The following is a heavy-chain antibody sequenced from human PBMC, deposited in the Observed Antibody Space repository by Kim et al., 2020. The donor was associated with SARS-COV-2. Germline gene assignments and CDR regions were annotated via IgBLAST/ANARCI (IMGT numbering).Heavy chain of an antibody. CDR2: ISGSGGST. Sequence: GGSLRLSCAASGFTFSSYAMSWVRQAPGKGLEWVSAISGSGGSTYYADSVKGRFTISRDNSKNTLYLQMNSLRAEDTAVYYCAKDIDLCSSTSCAASWFDPWGQGTLVTVSS. CDR1: GFTFSSYA. CDR3: AKDIDLCSSTSCAASWFDP. V-gene: IGHV3-23*01. D-gene: IGHD2-2*01. J-gene: IGHJ5*02.